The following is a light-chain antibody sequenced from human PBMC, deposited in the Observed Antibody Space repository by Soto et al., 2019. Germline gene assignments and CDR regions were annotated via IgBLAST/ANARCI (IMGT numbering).Light chain of an antibody. V-gene: IGKV3-15*01. CDR1: RNVGSK. J-gene: IGKJ1*01. CDR3: QQYDDWPWT. Sequence: EIVMTQSPATLSVSPGERATLSCRASRNVGSKLAWYMQKPGQSPRLLISGASTRAADFPARFSGSRSATEIILTISCLETEDFAFYYCQQYDDWPWTFGQGTKVEIK. CDR2: GAS.